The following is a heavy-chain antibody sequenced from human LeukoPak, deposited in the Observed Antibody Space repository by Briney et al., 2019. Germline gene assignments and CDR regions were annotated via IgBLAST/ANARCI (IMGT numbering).Heavy chain of an antibody. D-gene: IGHD1-26*01. V-gene: IGHV3-11*03. CDR3: ARISGSYVFDY. CDR1: GFTFSDYY. CDR2: ISSSTYT. Sequence: GGSLRLFCAASGFTFSDYYMSWIRQAPGKGLEWVSYISSSTYTNYADSVKGRFTISRDNAKNSMYLQMNSLRAEDTAVYYCARISGSYVFDYWGQGTLVTVSS. J-gene: IGHJ4*02.